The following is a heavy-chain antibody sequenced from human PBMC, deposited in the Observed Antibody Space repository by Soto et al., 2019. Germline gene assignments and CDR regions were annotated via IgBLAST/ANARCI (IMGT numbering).Heavy chain of an antibody. J-gene: IGHJ4*02. CDR2: INHSGRT. V-gene: IGHV4-34*01. D-gene: IGHD3-22*01. Sequence: QVQLQQWGAGLLKPSETLSLTCAVYGGSFSGYYWIWIRQPPGKGLEWIGEINHSGRTNYNPALKSRVTISVDTSKNQLSLKLSSVTAADTAVYYCARAGDSSGYSDYRGQGTLVTDSS. CDR1: GGSFSGYY. CDR3: ARAGDSSGYSDY.